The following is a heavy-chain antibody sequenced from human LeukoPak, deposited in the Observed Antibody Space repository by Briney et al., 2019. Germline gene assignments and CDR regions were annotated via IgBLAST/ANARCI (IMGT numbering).Heavy chain of an antibody. CDR2: IYYSGST. Sequence: KPSETLSLTCTVSGGSISSYYWSWIRQPPGKGLEWIGYIYYSGSTNYNPSLRSRVTISVDTSKNQFSLRLSSVTAADTAVYYCARGRRVPAAIYYYYYYMDVWGKGTTVTISS. D-gene: IGHD2-2*01. J-gene: IGHJ6*03. V-gene: IGHV4-59*01. CDR1: GGSISSYY. CDR3: ARGRRVPAAIYYYYYYMDV.